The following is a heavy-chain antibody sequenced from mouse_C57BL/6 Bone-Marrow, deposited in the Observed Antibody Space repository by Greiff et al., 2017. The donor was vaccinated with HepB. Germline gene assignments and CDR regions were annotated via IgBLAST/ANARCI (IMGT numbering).Heavy chain of an antibody. D-gene: IGHD1-1*01. CDR2: SRNKANDYTT. CDR1: GFTFSDFY. V-gene: IGHV7-1*01. CDR3: ARTTVVATKAYYYAMDY. J-gene: IGHJ4*01. Sequence: EVMLVESGGGLVQSGRSLRLSCATSGFTFSDFYMEWVRQAPGKGLEWIAASRNKANDYTTEYSASVKGRFIVSRDTSQSILYLQMNALRAEDTAIYYCARTTVVATKAYYYAMDYWGQGTSVTVSS.